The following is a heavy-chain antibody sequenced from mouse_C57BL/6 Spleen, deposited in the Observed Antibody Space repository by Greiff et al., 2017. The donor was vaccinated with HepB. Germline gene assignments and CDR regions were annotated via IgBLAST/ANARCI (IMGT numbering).Heavy chain of an antibody. CDR3: TTRNDYGFDY. J-gene: IGHJ3*01. D-gene: IGHD2-4*01. CDR2: IDPENGDT. V-gene: IGHV14-4*01. CDR1: GFNIKDDY. Sequence: EVQLQQSGAELVRPGASVKLSCTASGFNIKDDYMHWVKQRPEQGLEWIGWIDPENGDTEYASKFQGKATITADTSSNTAYLQLSSLTSEDTAVYYCTTRNDYGFDYWGQGTLVTVSA.